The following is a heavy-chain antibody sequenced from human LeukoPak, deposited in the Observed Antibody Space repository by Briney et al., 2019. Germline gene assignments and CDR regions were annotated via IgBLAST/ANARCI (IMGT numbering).Heavy chain of an antibody. CDR3: ARGLRAYYYYGMDV. J-gene: IGHJ6*02. V-gene: IGHV3-64*02. D-gene: IGHD3-3*01. CDR2: ISSNGGST. Sequence: GGFPRLSCAASGFTFSNYAMHWVRQAPGEGLGYVSAISSNGGSTYYADSVKGRFTISRDNSKNTLFLQMGSLRVEDMAVYYCARGLRAYYYYGMDVWGQGTTVTVSS. CDR1: GFTFSNYA.